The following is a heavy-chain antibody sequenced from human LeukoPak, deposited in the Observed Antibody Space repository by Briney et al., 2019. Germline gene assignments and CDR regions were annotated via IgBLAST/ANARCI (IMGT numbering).Heavy chain of an antibody. CDR3: ARVYYSSSYDYWYFDL. CDR2: IYYSGST. D-gene: IGHD6-13*01. CDR1: GGSIRNYY. V-gene: IGHV4-59*01. Sequence: KTSETLSLTCTVSGGSIRNYYWSWIRQPPGKGLEWIGYIYYSGSTNYNPSLKSRVTISVDTSKSQFSLKLSSVTAADTAVYYCARVYYSSSYDYWYFDLWGRGTLVTVSS. J-gene: IGHJ2*01.